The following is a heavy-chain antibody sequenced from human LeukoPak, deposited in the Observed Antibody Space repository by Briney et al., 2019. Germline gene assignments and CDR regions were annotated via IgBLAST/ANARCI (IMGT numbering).Heavy chain of an antibody. D-gene: IGHD3-10*01. CDR1: GGTFSNYA. CDR2: ISAYNGNT. V-gene: IGHV1-18*01. J-gene: IGHJ4*02. CDR3: ARDGHVRDYYRSGIDY. Sequence: ASVKVSCKASGGTFSNYAISWVRQAPGQGLHWMGWISAYNGNTNYAQKLQGRVTMTTDTSTNTAYMDLRSLRFDDTAVYYCARDGHVRDYYRSGIDYWGQGTLVTVSS.